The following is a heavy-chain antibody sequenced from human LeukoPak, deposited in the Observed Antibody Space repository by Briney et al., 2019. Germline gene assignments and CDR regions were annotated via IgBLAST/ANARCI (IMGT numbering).Heavy chain of an antibody. J-gene: IGHJ4*02. Sequence: SETLTLTCSVSGGPISSGDDSGSWSCQAPARGLEWFSYIYYIGTTYYNPSLTSRASISVDTSKNQCSLKLTSVTAADTAVYFCARLVGYYSRGSCYHFDYWGQGSLVTVSS. CDR3: ARLVGYYSRGSCYHFDY. CDR2: IYYIGTT. CDR1: GGPISSGDDS. V-gene: IGHV4-30-4*01. D-gene: IGHD2-15*01.